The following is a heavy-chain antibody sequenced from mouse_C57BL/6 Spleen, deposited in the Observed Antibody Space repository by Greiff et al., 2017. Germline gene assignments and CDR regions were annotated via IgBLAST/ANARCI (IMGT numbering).Heavy chain of an antibody. J-gene: IGHJ3*01. CDR1: GFTFTDYY. D-gene: IGHD2-1*01. CDR3: ARSHYGNYWFAY. V-gene: IGHV7-3*01. Sequence: EVMLVESGGGLVQPGGSLSLSCAASGFTFTDYYMSWVRQPPGKALEWLGFIRNKANGYTTEYSASVKGRFTISRDNSQSILYLQMNALRAEDSATYYCARSHYGNYWFAYWGQGTLVTVSA. CDR2: IRNKANGYTT.